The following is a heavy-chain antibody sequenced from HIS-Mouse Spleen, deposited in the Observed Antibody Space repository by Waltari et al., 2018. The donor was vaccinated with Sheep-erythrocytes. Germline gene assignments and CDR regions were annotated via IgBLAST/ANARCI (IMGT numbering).Heavy chain of an antibody. D-gene: IGHD5-12*01. Sequence: QVQLVQSGAEVKKPGAAVKVSCKASGYTFTSHDIKWVRQATGQELQWKGWTNPNRGNAGYALKFQGRVTMNRNTSISTAYMELSSLRSEDTAVYYCARGHYSGYDFDYWGQGTLVTVSS. CDR1: GYTFTSHD. J-gene: IGHJ4*02. V-gene: IGHV1-8*01. CDR3: ARGHYSGYDFDY. CDR2: TNPNRGNA.